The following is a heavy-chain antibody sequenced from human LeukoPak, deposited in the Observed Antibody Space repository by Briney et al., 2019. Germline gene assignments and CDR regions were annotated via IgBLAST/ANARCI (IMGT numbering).Heavy chain of an antibody. CDR3: ARGVGATLGAFDI. CDR1: GGSFSGYY. D-gene: IGHD1-26*01. CDR2: IDHSGST. J-gene: IGHJ3*02. V-gene: IGHV4-34*01. Sequence: SETLSLTCVVYGGSFSGYYWSWIRQPPGKGLEWIGEIDHSGSTNYNPSLKSRVTISVDTSKNQFSLKLSSVTAADTAVYYCARGVGATLGAFDIWGQGTMVTVSS.